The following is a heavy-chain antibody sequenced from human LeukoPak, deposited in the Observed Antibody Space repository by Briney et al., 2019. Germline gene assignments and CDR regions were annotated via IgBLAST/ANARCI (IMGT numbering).Heavy chain of an antibody. CDR2: ISAYNGDT. D-gene: IGHD6-13*01. V-gene: IGHV1-18*01. CDR1: GYTFTSYG. CDR3: ATDRIAAAGFAFDI. Sequence: ASVKVSCKASGYTFTSYGISWVRQAPGQGLEWMGWISAYNGDTNYAQNLQGRVTMTTDTSTSTAYMELRSLRPDDTAVYYCATDRIAAAGFAFDIWGQGTMVTVSS. J-gene: IGHJ3*02.